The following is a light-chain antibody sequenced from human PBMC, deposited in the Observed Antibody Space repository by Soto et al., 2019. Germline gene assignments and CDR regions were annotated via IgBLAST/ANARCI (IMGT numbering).Light chain of an antibody. Sequence: IVLTQSLGTLSLTPGERATLSCRASQSVNSRLAWYQHKPGQAPRLLIFDASNRATGIPVRFSGSGSGTDFTLTISSLEPEDFTVYYCQQHSNWPLTFGGGTKVDI. CDR2: DAS. V-gene: IGKV3-11*01. CDR3: QQHSNWPLT. J-gene: IGKJ4*01. CDR1: QSVNSR.